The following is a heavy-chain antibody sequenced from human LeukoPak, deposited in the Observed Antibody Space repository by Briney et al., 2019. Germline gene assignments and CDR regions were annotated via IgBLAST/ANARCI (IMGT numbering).Heavy chain of an antibody. Sequence: PSETLSLTCTVSGGSISSSSYYWGWIRQPPGKGLEWIGNIYYSGSTYYNPSLKSRVTSSVDTTKTQFSLKLSSVTAADTAVYYCARHQGRQLADYWGQGTLVTVSS. J-gene: IGHJ4*02. CDR1: GGSISSSSYY. D-gene: IGHD6-13*01. CDR2: IYYSGST. CDR3: ARHQGRQLADY. V-gene: IGHV4-39*01.